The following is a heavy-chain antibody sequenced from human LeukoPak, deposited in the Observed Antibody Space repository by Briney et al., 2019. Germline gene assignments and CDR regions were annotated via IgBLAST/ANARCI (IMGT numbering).Heavy chain of an antibody. Sequence: ASVTVSFKASGYSLSDYHLHWVRQAPGQGLEWMGDINPGNGATKYAQKFQGRVTMTRDTSISTVYMDLSGLTPDDTAVYYCARDPQYTFGYPTYDCWGQGTLVTVSS. CDR2: INPGNGAT. V-gene: IGHV1-2*02. J-gene: IGHJ4*02. D-gene: IGHD2-2*03. CDR1: GYSLSDYH. CDR3: ARDPQYTFGYPTYDC.